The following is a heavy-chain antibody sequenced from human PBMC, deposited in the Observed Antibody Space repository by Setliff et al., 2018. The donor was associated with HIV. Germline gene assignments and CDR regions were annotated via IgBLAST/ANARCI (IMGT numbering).Heavy chain of an antibody. V-gene: IGHV3-33*06. CDR3: AKDDVPRDSDI. Sequence: LRLSCTASGFTFSFFGMHWVRQAPGKGLEWVAAIWYDGSNKYYADSVKGRFTISRDNSKNTLYLQVNSLRAEDTAVYYCAKDDVPRDSDIWGQGTMVTVSS. J-gene: IGHJ3*02. CDR2: IWYDGSNK. CDR1: GFTFSFFG.